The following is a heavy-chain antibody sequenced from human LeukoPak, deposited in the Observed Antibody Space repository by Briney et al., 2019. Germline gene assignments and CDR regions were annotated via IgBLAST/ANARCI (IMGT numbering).Heavy chain of an antibody. CDR1: GGSISSGYY. D-gene: IGHD3-22*01. CDR2: IYYSGST. CDR3: ARLSSGYAYYFDY. Sequence: SETLSLTCGVSGGSISSGYYWGWIRQPPGKGLEWIGSIYYSGSTYYNPSLKSRVTISVDTSKNQFSLKLSSVTAADTAVYYCARLSSGYAYYFDYWGQGTRVTVSS. J-gene: IGHJ4*02. V-gene: IGHV4-38-2*01.